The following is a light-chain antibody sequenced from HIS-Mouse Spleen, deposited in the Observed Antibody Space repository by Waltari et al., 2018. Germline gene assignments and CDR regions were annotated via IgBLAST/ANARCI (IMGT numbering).Light chain of an antibody. CDR3: QQFNSYGFT. V-gene: IGKV1-13*02. CDR2: DAS. Sequence: AIQLTQSPSSLSASVGDRVTITCRASQGISSALAWYQQKPGKAPKLLIYDASSLESWVPSRFSGSGSGTDFTLTISSLQPEDFATYYCQQFNSYGFTFGPGTKVDIK. CDR1: QGISSA. J-gene: IGKJ3*01.